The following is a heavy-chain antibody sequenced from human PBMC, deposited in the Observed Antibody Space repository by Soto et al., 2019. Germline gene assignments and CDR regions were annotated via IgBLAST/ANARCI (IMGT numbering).Heavy chain of an antibody. CDR3: ASRSATVLSLTY. CDR1: GFTFSSYS. D-gene: IGHD2-8*01. Sequence: HGGSLRLSWAASGFTFSSYSMNWVRQAPGKGLEWVSTISGSFSTTYYADSVQGRFTVSRDNSKNTLYLQMNSLRAEDTAVYYCASRSATVLSLTYWGPGTQVTVSS. CDR2: ISGSFSTT. V-gene: IGHV3-23*01. J-gene: IGHJ4*02.